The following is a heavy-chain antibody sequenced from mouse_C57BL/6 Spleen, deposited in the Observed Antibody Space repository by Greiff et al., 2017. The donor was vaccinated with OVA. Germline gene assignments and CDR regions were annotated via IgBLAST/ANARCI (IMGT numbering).Heavy chain of an antibody. CDR2: INPNNGGT. V-gene: IGHV1-26*01. D-gene: IGHD3-2*02. CDR3: ARDSSGFWFAY. Sequence: EVQLQQSGPELVKPGASVKISCKASGSTFTDYYMNWVKQSHGKSLEWIGDINPNNGGTSYNQKFKGKATLTVDKSSSTAYMELRSLTSEDSAVYYCARDSSGFWFAYWGQGTLVTVSA. CDR1: GSTFTDYY. J-gene: IGHJ3*01.